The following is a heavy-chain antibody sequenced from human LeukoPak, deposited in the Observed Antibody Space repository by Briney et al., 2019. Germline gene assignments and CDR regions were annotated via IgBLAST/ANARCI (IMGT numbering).Heavy chain of an antibody. CDR2: INHSGST. CDR3: ARDGPTPPLGYFAHDAFDI. J-gene: IGHJ3*02. Sequence: PSETLSLTCAVYGGSFSGYYWSWIRQPPGKGLEWIGEINHSGSTNYNPSLKSRVTISADTSKNQFSLKLSSVTAADTAVYYCARDGPTPPLGYFAHDAFDIWGQGTMVTVSS. V-gene: IGHV4-34*01. CDR1: GGSFSGYY. D-gene: IGHD2-15*01.